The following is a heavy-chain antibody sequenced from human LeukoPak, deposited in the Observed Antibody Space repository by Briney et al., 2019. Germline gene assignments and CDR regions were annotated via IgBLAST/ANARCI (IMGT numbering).Heavy chain of an antibody. D-gene: IGHD3-3*01. Sequence: PGGSLRLSCAASGFTFSSYAMHWVRQAPGKGLEWVAVISYDGSNKYYADSVKGRFTISRDNSKNTLYLQMNSLRAEDTAVYYCARPVEDFWSGYYGSWFDPWGQGTLVTVSS. CDR3: ARPVEDFWSGYYGSWFDP. J-gene: IGHJ5*02. V-gene: IGHV3-30-3*01. CDR1: GFTFSSYA. CDR2: ISYDGSNK.